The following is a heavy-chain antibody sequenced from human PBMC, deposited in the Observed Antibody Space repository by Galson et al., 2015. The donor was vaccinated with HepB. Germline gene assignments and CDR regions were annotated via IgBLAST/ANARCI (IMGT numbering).Heavy chain of an antibody. CDR3: AKDAAVTTSWNYFDY. V-gene: IGHV3-30*18. CDR1: GFTFSNYA. CDR2: ISYDGVDK. Sequence: SLRLSCAASGFTFSNYALHWVRQAPGKGLEWMATISYDGVDKDYADSVKGRVTISRDNSRNTLYLKMNSLRIDDTAVYYCAKDAAVTTSWNYFDYWGQGTLVTVSS. J-gene: IGHJ4*02. D-gene: IGHD4-17*01.